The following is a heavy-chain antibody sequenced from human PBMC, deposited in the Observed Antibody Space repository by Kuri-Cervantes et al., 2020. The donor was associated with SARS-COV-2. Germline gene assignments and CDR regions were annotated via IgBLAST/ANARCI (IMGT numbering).Heavy chain of an antibody. CDR1: GYTFTSYG. J-gene: IGHJ4*02. CDR3: ARDWYYDILTGWCGY. D-gene: IGHD3-9*01. V-gene: IGHV1-18*01. Sequence: ASVKVSCKASGYTFTSYGISWVRQAPGQGLEWMGWISAYNGNTNYAQKLQGRVTMTTDTSTSTAYMELRRLRSDDTAVYYCARDWYYDILTGWCGYWGQGTLVTVSS. CDR2: ISAYNGNT.